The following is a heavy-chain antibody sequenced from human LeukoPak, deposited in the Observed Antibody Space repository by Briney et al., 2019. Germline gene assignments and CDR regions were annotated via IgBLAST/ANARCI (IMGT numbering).Heavy chain of an antibody. V-gene: IGHV3-15*01. D-gene: IGHD6-13*01. J-gene: IGHJ4*02. CDR1: GFTFSSYG. Sequence: KSGGSLRLSCAASGFTFSSYGMTWVRQAPGKGLEWVGRIKSKTDGGTTDYAAPVKGRFTISRDDSKNTLFLQMSSLKTEDTAVYYCTASDSSSWYWVNTDYWGQGTLVTVSS. CDR2: IKSKTDGGTT. CDR3: TASDSSSWYWVNTDY.